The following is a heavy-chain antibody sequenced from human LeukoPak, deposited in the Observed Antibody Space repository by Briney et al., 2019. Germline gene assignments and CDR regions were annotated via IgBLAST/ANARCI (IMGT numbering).Heavy chain of an antibody. Sequence: SETLSLTCTVSGGSINSYYWSWLRQPPGKGLEWLGYIYYSGSTNYNPSLKSRVTISVDTSKNQFSLKLSSVTAADTAVYYCARHHYYDSSGVGAFDIWGQGTMVTVSS. CDR1: GGSINSYY. J-gene: IGHJ3*02. D-gene: IGHD3-22*01. V-gene: IGHV4-59*08. CDR3: ARHHYYDSSGVGAFDI. CDR2: IYYSGST.